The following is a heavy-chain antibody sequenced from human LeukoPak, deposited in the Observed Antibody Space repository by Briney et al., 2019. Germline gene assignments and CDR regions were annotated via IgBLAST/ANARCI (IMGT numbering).Heavy chain of an antibody. D-gene: IGHD6-13*01. CDR3: ASISSSWHVDY. CDR2: IYYSGST. J-gene: IGHJ4*02. Sequence: SETLSLTCTVSGGSISSYYWSGIRQPPGKGLEWIGYIYYSGSTNYNPSLKSRVTISVDTSKNQFPLKLSSVTAADTAVYYCASISSSWHVDYWGQGTLVTVSS. V-gene: IGHV4-59*01. CDR1: GGSISSYY.